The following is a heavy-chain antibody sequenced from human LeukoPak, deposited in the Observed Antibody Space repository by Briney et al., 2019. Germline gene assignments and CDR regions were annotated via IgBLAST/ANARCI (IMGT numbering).Heavy chain of an antibody. CDR1: GFTFSSYW. CDR2: INTDGSST. D-gene: IGHD3-3*01. CDR3: ARESYDSHGDY. Sequence: GGSLRLSCAASGFTFSSYWMHWVRQAPGKGLVWVSRINTDGSSTSYADSVKGRYTISRDNAKNTLYLQMNSLRAEDTAVYYCARESYDSHGDYWGQGTLVTVSS. J-gene: IGHJ4*02. V-gene: IGHV3-74*01.